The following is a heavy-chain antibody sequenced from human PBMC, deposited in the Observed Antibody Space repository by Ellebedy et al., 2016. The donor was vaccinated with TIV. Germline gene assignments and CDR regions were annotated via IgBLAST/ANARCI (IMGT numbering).Heavy chain of an antibody. Sequence: GGSLRLXXAASGFTFSSYAMSWVRQAPGKGLEWVSYISSSSSTIYYADSVKGRFTISRDNAKNSLYLQMNSLRAEDTAVYYCARGREDLGRNWFDPWGQGTLVTVSS. D-gene: IGHD3-16*01. CDR2: ISSSSSTI. J-gene: IGHJ5*02. V-gene: IGHV3-48*04. CDR3: ARGREDLGRNWFDP. CDR1: GFTFSSYA.